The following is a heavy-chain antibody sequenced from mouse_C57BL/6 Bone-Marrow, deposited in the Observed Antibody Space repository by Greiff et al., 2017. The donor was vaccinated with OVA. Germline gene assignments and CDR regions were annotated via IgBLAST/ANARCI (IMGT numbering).Heavy chain of an antibody. CDR2: IDPSDSYT. Sequence: QVQLQQPGAELVMPGASVKLSCKASGYTFTSYWMHWVKQRPGQGLEWIGEIDPSDSYTNSNQKFTGKSTLTVDKSASTAYMQLSSLTSEDSAVYYCARYYDYLYYAMDYWGQGTSVTVSS. CDR1: GYTFTSYW. J-gene: IGHJ4*01. D-gene: IGHD2-4*01. V-gene: IGHV1-69*01. CDR3: ARYYDYLYYAMDY.